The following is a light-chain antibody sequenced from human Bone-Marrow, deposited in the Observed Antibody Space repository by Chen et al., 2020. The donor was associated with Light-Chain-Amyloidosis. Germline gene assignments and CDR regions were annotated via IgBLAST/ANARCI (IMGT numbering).Light chain of an antibody. CDR1: NIGSTS. V-gene: IGLV3-21*02. CDR3: QVWDRSRDSPV. J-gene: IGLJ3*02. Sequence: SYVLTQPSSVSVAPGQTATIACGGNNIGSTSVHWYQQTPGQAPLLVVYDDSDRPSGIPERLAGSDCGNTATLTISRVEEGDEADYYCQVWDRSRDSPVFGGGTKLTVL. CDR2: DDS.